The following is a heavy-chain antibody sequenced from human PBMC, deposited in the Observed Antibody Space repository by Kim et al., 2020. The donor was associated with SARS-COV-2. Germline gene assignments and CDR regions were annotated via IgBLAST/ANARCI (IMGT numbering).Heavy chain of an antibody. V-gene: IGHV3-30*04. D-gene: IGHD3-10*01. J-gene: IGHJ6*02. Sequence: GGSLRLSCAASGFTFSSYAMHWVRQAPGKGLEWVAVISYDGSNKYYADSVKGRFTISRDNSKNTLYLQMNSLRAEDTAVYYCARDRDGSGVYYYYYGMDVWGQGTTVTVSS. CDR3: ARDRDGSGVYYYYYGMDV. CDR1: GFTFSSYA. CDR2: ISYDGSNK.